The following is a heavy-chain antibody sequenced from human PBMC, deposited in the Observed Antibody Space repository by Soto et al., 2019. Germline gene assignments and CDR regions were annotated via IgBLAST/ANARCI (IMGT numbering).Heavy chain of an antibody. CDR2: FRTSGDGGTT. Sequence: XGSLKLSCAAAGVTLSSYSMSWVRQAPGKGLEWVSGFRTSGDGGTTYYADSVKGRFTISRDNSKNMLFLQMNSLRAEDTAIYYCAKKVNSGPGSQYFDYSGQGTLVTVSS. V-gene: IGHV3-23*01. CDR3: AKKVNSGPGSQYFDY. J-gene: IGHJ4*02. CDR1: GVTLSSYS. D-gene: IGHD3-10*01.